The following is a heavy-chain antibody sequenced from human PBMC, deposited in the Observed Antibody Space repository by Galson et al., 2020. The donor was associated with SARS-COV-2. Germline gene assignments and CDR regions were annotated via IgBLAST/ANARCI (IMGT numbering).Heavy chain of an antibody. CDR2: IKQDGSEK. CDR1: GFSFSSYM. D-gene: IGHD3-10*01. Sequence: HAGGSLTLSCAASGFSFSSYMMSWVRQAPGKGLEWVANIKQDGSEKYYVDSVKGRFIISRDNAKNSLYLQMNSLRVEDTAVYYCARRGGGSCNCDFWGQGGLVAVSS. V-gene: IGHV3-7*01. CDR3: ARRGGGSCNCDF. J-gene: IGHJ4*02.